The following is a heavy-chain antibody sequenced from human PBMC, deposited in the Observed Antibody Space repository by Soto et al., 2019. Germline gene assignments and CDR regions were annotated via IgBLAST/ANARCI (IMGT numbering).Heavy chain of an antibody. CDR3: ARDLLAAAVTKGD. D-gene: IGHD6-13*01. CDR2: ISAYNGNT. Sequence: QVQLVQSGAEVKKPGASVKGSCKSSGYTFTSYGISWVRQAPGQGLEWMGWISAYNGNTNYAQKLQGRVTMTTDTATSRAYMELRSLRSDDTAVYSCARDLLAAAVTKGDWGQGTLVNVSS. V-gene: IGHV1-18*01. CDR1: GYTFTSYG. J-gene: IGHJ4*02.